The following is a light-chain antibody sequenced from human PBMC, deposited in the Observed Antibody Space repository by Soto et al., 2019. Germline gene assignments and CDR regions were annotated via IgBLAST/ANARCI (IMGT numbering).Light chain of an antibody. CDR1: SSDVGDYNY. CDR2: AVN. J-gene: IGLJ3*02. V-gene: IGLV2-11*01. CDR3: CSYAGSYTWV. Sequence: QSALTQPRSVSGSPGQSVTISCTGTSSDVGDYNYVSWYQQHPGKAPKLLIYAVNMRPSGVPDRFSGSKSGNTASLTISGLQAEDEADGSCCSYAGSYTWVFGGGTKLTVL.